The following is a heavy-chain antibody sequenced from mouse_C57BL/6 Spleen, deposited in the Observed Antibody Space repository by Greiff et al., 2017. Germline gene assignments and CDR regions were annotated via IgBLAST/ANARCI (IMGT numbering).Heavy chain of an antibody. V-gene: IGHV1-82*01. D-gene: IGHD2-5*01. J-gene: IGHJ1*03. CDR2: IYPGDGDT. Sequence: QVQLQQSGPELVKPGASVKISCKASGYAFSSSWMNWVKQRPGKGLEWIGRIYPGDGDTNYNGKFKGKATLTADKSSSTAYMQLSSLTSEDSAVYFCASYYSNYERYFDVWGTGTTVTVSS. CDR3: ASYYSNYERYFDV. CDR1: GYAFSSSW.